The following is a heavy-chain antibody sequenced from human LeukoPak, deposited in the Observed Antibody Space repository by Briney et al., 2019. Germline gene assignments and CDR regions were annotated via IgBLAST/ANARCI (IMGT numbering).Heavy chain of an antibody. V-gene: IGHV3-23*01. J-gene: IGHJ4*02. CDR2: ISGSVGNT. CDR1: GFTFSTYA. CDR3: AKFPQSVVGTTQFDF. D-gene: IGHD2-15*01. Sequence: GGSLRLSCAASGFTFSTYAMTWVRQAPGKGLEWISSISGSVGNTNYADSVKGRFTISRDNSKNTLYLQMNSLRAEDTAIYFCAKFPQSVVGTTQFDFWGQGTLVTVPS.